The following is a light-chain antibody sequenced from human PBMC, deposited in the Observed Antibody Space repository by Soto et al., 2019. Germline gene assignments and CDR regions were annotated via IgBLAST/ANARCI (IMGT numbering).Light chain of an antibody. J-gene: IGLJ2*01. CDR1: SSNIGNNA. Sequence: QSVLTQPPSASGTPGQRVTISCSGSSSNIGNNAVNWYQQLPGTAPNLLIYSNDPRPSGVPDRFSGSKSGTSASLAISGLQSEDEADDYCAAWDDSLHGLVFGGGTKVTVL. CDR2: SND. V-gene: IGLV1-44*01. CDR3: AAWDDSLHGLV.